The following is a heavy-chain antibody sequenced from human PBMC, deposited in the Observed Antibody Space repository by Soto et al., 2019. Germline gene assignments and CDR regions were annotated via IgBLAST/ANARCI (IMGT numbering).Heavy chain of an antibody. CDR1: GGSFSGYY. CDR3: ARGWCSAASCTPIDY. J-gene: IGHJ4*02. CDR2: INHSGSI. Sequence: SETLSLTCAVYGGSFSGYYGSWISQPPGKGLEWIGEINHSGSINYNPSLKSRVTISVDTSKTRFSLKLSSVTAADTAVYYCARGWCSAASCTPIDYWGQETLVTVSS. V-gene: IGHV4-34*01. D-gene: IGHD2-15*01.